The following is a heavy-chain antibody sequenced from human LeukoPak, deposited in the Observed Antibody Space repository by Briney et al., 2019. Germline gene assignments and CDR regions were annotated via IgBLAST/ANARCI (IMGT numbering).Heavy chain of an antibody. J-gene: IGHJ4*02. V-gene: IGHV4-59*01. CDR3: ASSWGLGGDYFDY. CDR1: GGSISSYY. D-gene: IGHD3-16*01. CDR2: IYYSGST. Sequence: PSETLSLTCTVSGGSISSYYWSWIRQPLGKGLEWIGYIYYSGSTNYNPSLKSRVTISVDTSKNQFSLKLSSVTAADTAVYYCASSWGLGGDYFDYWGQGTLVTVSS.